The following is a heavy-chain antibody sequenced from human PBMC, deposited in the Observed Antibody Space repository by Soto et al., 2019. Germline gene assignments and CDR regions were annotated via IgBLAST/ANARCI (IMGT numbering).Heavy chain of an antibody. V-gene: IGHV1-69*01. CDR1: GGSFNRHT. CDR3: ARGWGYDSTDYYFAY. J-gene: IGHJ4*02. CDR2: IIPIFGTA. D-gene: IGHD3-22*01. Sequence: QVQLVQSGAEVRKPGSSVRVSCKASGGSFNRHTISWVRQAPGQGLEWMGGIIPIFGTANHAQKFQGKSTIIGEESTSTVYMELSSLRSDDTAIYYCARGWGYDSTDYYFAYWGQGTLVIVSS.